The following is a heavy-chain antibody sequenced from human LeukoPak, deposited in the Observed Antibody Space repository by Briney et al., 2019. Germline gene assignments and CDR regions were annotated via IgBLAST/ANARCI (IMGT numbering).Heavy chain of an antibody. CDR1: GGSISSSSYY. Sequence: SETLSLTCTVSGGSISSSSYYWGWIRQPPGKELEWIGSIYYSGSTYYNPSLKSRVTISVDTSKNQFSLKLSSVTAAGTAVYYCGSGRLLWFGELLSGNWFDPWGQGTLVTVSS. CDR2: IYYSGST. D-gene: IGHD3-10*01. CDR3: GSGRLLWFGELLSGNWFDP. V-gene: IGHV4-39*01. J-gene: IGHJ5*02.